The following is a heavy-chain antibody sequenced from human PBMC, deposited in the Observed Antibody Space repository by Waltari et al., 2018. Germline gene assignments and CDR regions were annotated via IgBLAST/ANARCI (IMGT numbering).Heavy chain of an antibody. Sequence: QVQLQESGPGLVKPSETLSLTCTVPGGSISSHYWRWIRQPPGKGLEWIGYIYYSGSTNYNPSLKSRVTISVDTSKNQFSLKLSSVTAADTAVYYCAVAGSGYYRAFDYWGQGTLVTVSS. CDR1: GGSISSHY. V-gene: IGHV4-59*11. CDR3: AVAGSGYYRAFDY. D-gene: IGHD3-22*01. J-gene: IGHJ4*02. CDR2: IYYSGST.